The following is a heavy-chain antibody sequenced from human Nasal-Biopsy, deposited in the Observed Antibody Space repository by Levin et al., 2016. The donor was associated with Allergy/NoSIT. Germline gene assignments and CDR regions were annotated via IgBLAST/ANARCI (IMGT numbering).Heavy chain of an antibody. CDR2: IDPSDSNT. D-gene: IGHD3-10*01. J-gene: IGHJ6*02. CDR3: VRHYGPINMVREARGGYYYGMDV. V-gene: IGHV5-10-1*04. CDR1: GYSFTSYW. Sequence: GESLKISCKGSGYSFTSYWINWVRQMPGKGLEWMGRIDPSDSNTNYSPSFQGQVTISADKSIGTAYLQWSSLKAADTAMYYCVRHYGPINMVREARGGYYYGMDVWGQGTTVTVSS.